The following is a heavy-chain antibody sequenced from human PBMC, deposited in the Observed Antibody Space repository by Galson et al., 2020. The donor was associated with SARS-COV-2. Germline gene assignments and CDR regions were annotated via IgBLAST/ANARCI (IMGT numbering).Heavy chain of an antibody. CDR1: GGSISRDY. Sequence: ASETLSLTCTVSGGSISRDYWNWIRQSPGKGLEWIGYIHYTGNTNYNPSLKSRVTISIDTSKNQFSLNLPSVTAADTAVYYCASYFRGSFDIWGQGTMVTVSS. CDR3: ASYFRGSFDI. D-gene: IGHD1-26*01. V-gene: IGHV4-59*01. CDR2: IHYTGNT. J-gene: IGHJ3*02.